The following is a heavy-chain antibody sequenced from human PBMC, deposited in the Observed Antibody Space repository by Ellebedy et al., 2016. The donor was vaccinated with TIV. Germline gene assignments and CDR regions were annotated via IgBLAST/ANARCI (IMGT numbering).Heavy chain of an antibody. CDR2: LYRGGST. J-gene: IGHJ4*02. D-gene: IGHD1-26*01. Sequence: GESLKISCAASGFTVSSNYMSWVRQAPGKGLEWVSILYRGGSTYYADSVKGRFSISRDNSKNTLNLQMNSLRPEDTAVYYCAKEMAIGRPFDYWGLGALVTVSS. CDR1: GFTVSSNY. CDR3: AKEMAIGRPFDY. V-gene: IGHV3-53*01.